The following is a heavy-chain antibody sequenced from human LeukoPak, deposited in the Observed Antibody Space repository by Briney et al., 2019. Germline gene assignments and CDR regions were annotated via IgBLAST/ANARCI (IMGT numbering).Heavy chain of an antibody. CDR1: GFTVSSNY. V-gene: IGHV3-33*08. Sequence: GGSLRLSCAASGFTVSSNYMSWVRQAPGKGLEWVAVIWYDGSNKYYADSVKGRFTISRDNSKNTLYLQMNSLRAEDTAVYYCARDAIADLDNWGQGTLVTVSS. J-gene: IGHJ4*02. CDR3: ARDAIADLDN. CDR2: IWYDGSNK. D-gene: IGHD6-13*01.